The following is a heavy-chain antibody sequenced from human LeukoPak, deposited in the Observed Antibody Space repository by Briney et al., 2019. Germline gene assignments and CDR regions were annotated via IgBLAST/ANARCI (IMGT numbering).Heavy chain of an antibody. Sequence: SETLSLTCAVYGGSFSGYYWSWIRQPPGKGLEWIREINHSGSTNYNPSLKSRVTISVDTSKNQFSLKLSSVTAADTAVYYCATTPRGYSSGWYRAYDYWGQGTLVTVSS. CDR2: INHSGST. CDR3: ATTPRGYSSGWYRAYDY. V-gene: IGHV4-34*01. J-gene: IGHJ4*02. D-gene: IGHD6-19*01. CDR1: GGSFSGYY.